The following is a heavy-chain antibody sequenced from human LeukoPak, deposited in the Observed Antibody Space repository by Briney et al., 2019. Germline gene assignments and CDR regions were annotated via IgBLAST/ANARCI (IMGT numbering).Heavy chain of an antibody. CDR2: IYSGGST. V-gene: IGHV3-53*01. CDR3: AREGQQLFFDY. Sequence: TGGSLRLSCAASGFTVSSNYMSWVRQAPGKGLEWVSVIYSGGSTYYADSVKGRFTISRDNSKNTLYLQMNSLRAEDTAVYYCAREGQQLFFDYWGQGTLVTVSS. CDR1: GFTVSSNY. D-gene: IGHD6-13*01. J-gene: IGHJ4*02.